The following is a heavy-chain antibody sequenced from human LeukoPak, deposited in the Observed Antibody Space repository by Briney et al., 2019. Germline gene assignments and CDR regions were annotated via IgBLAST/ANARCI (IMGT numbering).Heavy chain of an antibody. D-gene: IGHD5-12*01. Sequence: GASVKVSCKASGGTFSSYAISWVRQAPGQGLEWMGGIIPIFGTANYAQKFQGRVTITVDESTSTAYMELSSLRSEDTAVYYCARAHVDIGLSFDYWGQGTLVTVSS. CDR1: GGTFSSYA. CDR3: ARAHVDIGLSFDY. CDR2: IIPIFGTA. J-gene: IGHJ4*02. V-gene: IGHV1-69*13.